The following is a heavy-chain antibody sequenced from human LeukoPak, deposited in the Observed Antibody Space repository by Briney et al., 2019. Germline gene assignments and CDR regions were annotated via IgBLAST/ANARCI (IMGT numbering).Heavy chain of an antibody. D-gene: IGHD6-19*01. CDR1: GGSISSYY. CDR2: IYYSGST. V-gene: IGHV4-59*12. CDR3: ARLYRGIAVAGDNWFDP. J-gene: IGHJ5*02. Sequence: PSETLSLTCTVSGGSISSYYWSWIRQPPGKGLEWIGYIYYSGSTNYNPSLKSRVTISVDTSKNQFSLKLSSVTAADTAVYYCARLYRGIAVAGDNWFDPWGQGTLVTVSS.